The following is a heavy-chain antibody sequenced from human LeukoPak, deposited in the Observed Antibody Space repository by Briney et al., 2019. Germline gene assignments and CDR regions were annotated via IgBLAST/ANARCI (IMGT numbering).Heavy chain of an antibody. CDR1: GFTFSSYA. V-gene: IGHV3-23*01. J-gene: IGHJ4*02. CDR2: ISGSGGCT. CDR3: AKGPHYYDSSGYRVPFDY. D-gene: IGHD3-22*01. Sequence: QPGGSLRLSCAASGFTFSSYAMSWVRQAPGKGLEWVSAISGSGGCTYYADSVKGRFTISRDNSKNTLYLQMNSLRAEDTAVYYCAKGPHYYDSSGYRVPFDYWGQGTLVTVSS.